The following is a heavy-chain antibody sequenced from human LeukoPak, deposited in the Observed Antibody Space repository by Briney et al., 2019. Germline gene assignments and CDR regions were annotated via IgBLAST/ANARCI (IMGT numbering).Heavy chain of an antibody. J-gene: IGHJ4*02. CDR3: AKQNGYSFGYYFDY. V-gene: IGHV3-23*01. CDR1: GFTFSSYA. CDR2: ISGSGGST. Sequence: SGGSLRLSCAASGFTFSSYAMSWLRQAPEKGLEWVSAISGSGGSTYYADSVKGRFTISRDLSKNTLYLQMNSLRAEDTAVYYCAKQNGYSFGYYFDYWGQGTLVTVSS. D-gene: IGHD5-18*01.